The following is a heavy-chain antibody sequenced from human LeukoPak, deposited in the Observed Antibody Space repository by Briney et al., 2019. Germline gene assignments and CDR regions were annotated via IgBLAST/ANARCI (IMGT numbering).Heavy chain of an antibody. D-gene: IGHD2-21*02. CDR3: AKALTQIPRLATGLGY. V-gene: IGHV3-74*01. J-gene: IGHJ4*02. CDR2: INLDGSGA. CDR1: GFTFSSYD. Sequence: GGSLRLSCAASGFTFSSYDMHWVRQAPGKGLVWLSRINLDGSGASYADSVEGRFTISRDNAKNTLYLQMNGLRVEDTAVYYCAKALTQIPRLATGLGYWGQGTLVTVSS.